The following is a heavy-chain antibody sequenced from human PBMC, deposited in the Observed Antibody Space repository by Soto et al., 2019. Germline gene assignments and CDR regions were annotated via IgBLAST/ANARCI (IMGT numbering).Heavy chain of an antibody. V-gene: IGHV1-46*01. CDR3: ARDLAKVGAHYYFDY. Sequence: ASVKVSCKASGYTFTSYYMHWVRQAPGQGLEWRGILNPSGGSTSYAQKFQGRVTMTRDTSTSTVYMELSSLRSEDTAVYYCARDLAKVGAHYYFDYWGQGTLVTVSS. J-gene: IGHJ4*02. D-gene: IGHD1-26*01. CDR1: GYTFTSYY. CDR2: LNPSGGST.